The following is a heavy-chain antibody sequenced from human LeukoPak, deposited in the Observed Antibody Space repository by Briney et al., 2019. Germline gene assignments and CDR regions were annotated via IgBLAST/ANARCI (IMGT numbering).Heavy chain of an antibody. J-gene: IGHJ4*02. CDR2: ISSNGGST. D-gene: IGHD3-10*01. V-gene: IGHV3-64*01. CDR1: GFTFGTYA. Sequence: PGGSLRLSCAASGFTFGTYAMYWVRQAPGKRLEYVSAISSNGGSTFYAKSVEGRFTISRDNSKNTLYLQMGSLRAEDMAVYYCARVGGGSGSYSPPQYYFDYWGQGTLVTVSS. CDR3: ARVGGGSGSYSPPQYYFDY.